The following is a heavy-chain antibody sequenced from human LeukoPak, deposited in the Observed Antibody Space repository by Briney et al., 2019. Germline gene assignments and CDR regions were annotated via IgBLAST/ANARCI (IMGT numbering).Heavy chain of an antibody. CDR2: IYTSGNT. D-gene: IGHD2-2*01. CDR3: ARDLSPLTLPAAPTNWFDP. V-gene: IGHV4-4*07. J-gene: IGHJ5*02. Sequence: SETLSLTCTVSGGSISTYYWSWIRQPAGKGLEWIGRIYTSGNTNYNPSLKSRVTMSVDTSKNQFSLKLGSVTAADTAVYYCARDLSPLTLPAAPTNWFDPWGQGTLVTVSS. CDR1: GGSISTYY.